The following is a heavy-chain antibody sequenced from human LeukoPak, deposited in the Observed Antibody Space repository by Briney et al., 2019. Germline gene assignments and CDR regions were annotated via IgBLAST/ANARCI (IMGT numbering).Heavy chain of an antibody. V-gene: IGHV4-39*07. J-gene: IGHJ4*02. CDR1: GGSIRSTTYY. CDR3: ARDFGIISFVFDY. Sequence: PSETLSLTCTVSGGSIRSTTYYWGWIRQPPGKGLEWIGSIYYSGNTYYSPSLMSRVTISVDTSKNQFSLNLSSVTAADTAVYYCARDFGIISFVFDYWGQGTLVTVSS. CDR2: IYYSGNT. D-gene: IGHD3-16*01.